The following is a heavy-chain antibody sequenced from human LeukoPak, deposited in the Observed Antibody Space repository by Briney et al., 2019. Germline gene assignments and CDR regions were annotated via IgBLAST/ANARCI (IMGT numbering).Heavy chain of an antibody. J-gene: IGHJ6*03. CDR1: GFTFDNYG. D-gene: IGHD3-9*01. Sequence: GGSLRLSCAASGFTFDNYGINWVRQAPGKGLEWVSRIHWNGGRTGYADSVKGRFTISRDNAKNSLYLQMNSLRVEDTALYYCARDQAVRRYDILTGYPTYYYYYTDVWGKGTTVTISS. CDR3: ARDQAVRRYDILTGYPTYYYYYTDV. V-gene: IGHV3-20*04. CDR2: IHWNGGRT.